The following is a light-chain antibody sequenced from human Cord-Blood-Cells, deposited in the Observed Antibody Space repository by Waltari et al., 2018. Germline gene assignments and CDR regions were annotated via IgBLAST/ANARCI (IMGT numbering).Light chain of an antibody. CDR3: QQYNSYSGT. V-gene: IGKV1-5*01. Sequence: DIQMTQSPSTLSASVGDRVTITCRASQSISSWLAWYQQKPGKAPKLMIYDASSLESGVPSRFGGSGSGTELTLTISSLQPDDFATYYCQQYNSYSGTFGQGTKVEIK. J-gene: IGKJ1*01. CDR2: DAS. CDR1: QSISSW.